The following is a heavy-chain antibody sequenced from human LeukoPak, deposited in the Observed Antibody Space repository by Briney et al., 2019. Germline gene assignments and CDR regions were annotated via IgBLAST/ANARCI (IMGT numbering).Heavy chain of an antibody. D-gene: IGHD4-11*01. CDR3: ARQVYSNVIDY. CDR2: IYYSGST. CDR1: GGSISGDNYY. V-gene: IGHV4-39*07. J-gene: IGHJ4*02. Sequence: PSETLSLTCIVSGGSISGDNYYWGWIRQPPGQGLEWIGTIYYSGSTYYNPSPSLKSRVTISVDTSKNQFSLKLSSVTAADTAVYYCARQVYSNVIDYWGQGTLVTVSS.